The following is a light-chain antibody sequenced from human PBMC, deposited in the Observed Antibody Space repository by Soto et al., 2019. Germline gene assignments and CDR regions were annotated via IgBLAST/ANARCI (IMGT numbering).Light chain of an antibody. Sequence: AIRMTQSPSSLSASTGDRVTITCRASQGISSYLAWYQQKPGKAPKLLIYAASTLQSGVPSRFSGSGSGTDFTLTISCLQSEDFATYYCQQYYSYSTFGLGTKVEIK. J-gene: IGKJ1*01. CDR3: QQYYSYST. CDR1: QGISSY. V-gene: IGKV1-8*01. CDR2: AAS.